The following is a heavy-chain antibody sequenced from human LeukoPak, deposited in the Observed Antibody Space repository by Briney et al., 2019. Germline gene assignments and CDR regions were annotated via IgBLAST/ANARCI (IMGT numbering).Heavy chain of an antibody. CDR3: ARELEGSWHPNRFFDL. CDR1: GGSFSGGSYY. CDR2: IYYSGST. V-gene: IGHV4-61*01. Sequence: SETLSLTCTVSGGSFSGGSYYWSWIRQPPGKGLEWIVYIYYSGSTNYNPSLKSRVTISVDTSKNQFSLKLSSVTAADTAVYYCARELEGSWHPNRFFDLWGRGTLVTVSS. D-gene: IGHD6-13*01. J-gene: IGHJ2*01.